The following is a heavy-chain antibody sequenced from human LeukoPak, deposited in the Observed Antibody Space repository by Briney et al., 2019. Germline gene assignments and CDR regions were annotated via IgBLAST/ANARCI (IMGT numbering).Heavy chain of an antibody. CDR1: GYSFTSYW. J-gene: IGHJ4*02. D-gene: IGHD3-10*01. V-gene: IGHV5-51*01. CDR2: IYPGDSDT. CDR3: ARLSGSYYNY. Sequence: GESLKISFKGSGYSFTSYWIGWVRQIPGKGLEWMGIIYPGDSDTRYSPSFQGQDTISADKSISTAYLQWSSLKASDTVMYYCARLSGSYYNYWGQGTLVTVSS.